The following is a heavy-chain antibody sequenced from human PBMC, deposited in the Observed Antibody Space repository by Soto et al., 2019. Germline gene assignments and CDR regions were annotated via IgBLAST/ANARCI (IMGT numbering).Heavy chain of an antibody. CDR1: GFTFSSYA. V-gene: IGHV3-30-3*01. Sequence: QVQLVESGGGVVQPGRSLRLSCAGSGFTFSSYAMHWVRQAPGKGLEWVAVISYDGSNKYYADSVKGRFTISRDNSKNTLYLQMNSLRAEDTAVYYCARDDDGDSDGGWGQGTLVTVSS. D-gene: IGHD4-17*01. CDR2: ISYDGSNK. CDR3: ARDDDGDSDGG. J-gene: IGHJ4*02.